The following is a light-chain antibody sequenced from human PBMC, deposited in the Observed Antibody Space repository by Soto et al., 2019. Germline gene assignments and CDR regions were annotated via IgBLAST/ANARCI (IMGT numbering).Light chain of an antibody. CDR3: QQYDNWPWT. CDR2: GAS. J-gene: IGKJ1*01. CDR1: QSVSGDY. Sequence: EVVLTQSPDILSLSPGERASLSCRASQSVSGDYVAWYQQKPGQAPGLLIHGASNMATGIPDRFSGSGSGTDFTLTISRLEPEDFAVYYCQQYDNWPWTFGQGTKVEI. V-gene: IGKV3-20*01.